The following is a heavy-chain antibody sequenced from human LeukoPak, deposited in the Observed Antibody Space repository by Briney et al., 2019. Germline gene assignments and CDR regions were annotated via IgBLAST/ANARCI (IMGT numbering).Heavy chain of an antibody. CDR2: INHSGST. Sequence: PSETLSLTCAVYGGSFSGYYWGWIRQPPGKGLEWIGEINHSGSTNYNPSLKSRVTISVDTSKNQFSLKLSSVTAADTAVYYCARDRGSAARPSYYYYYYMDVWGKGTTVTVSS. CDR3: ARDRGSAARPSYYYYYYMDV. J-gene: IGHJ6*03. V-gene: IGHV4-34*01. CDR1: GGSFSGYY. D-gene: IGHD6-6*01.